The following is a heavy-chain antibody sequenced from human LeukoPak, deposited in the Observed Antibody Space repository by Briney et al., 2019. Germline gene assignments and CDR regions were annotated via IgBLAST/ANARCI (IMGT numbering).Heavy chain of an antibody. J-gene: IGHJ4*02. D-gene: IGHD3-22*01. CDR1: GITLSNYG. Sequence: GGSLRLSCAVSGITLSNYGMSWVRQAPGKGLEWVAGISGSGGSTNYADFVKGRFTISRDNRKNTLYLQMNSLRAEDTAVYFCAKRGVVIRVILVGFHKEAYYFESWGQGALVTVSS. CDR2: ISGSGGST. V-gene: IGHV3-23*01. CDR3: AKRGVVIRVILVGFHKEAYYFES.